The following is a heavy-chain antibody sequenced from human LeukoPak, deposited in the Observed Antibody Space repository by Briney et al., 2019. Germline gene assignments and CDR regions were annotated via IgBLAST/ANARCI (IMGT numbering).Heavy chain of an antibody. J-gene: IGHJ4*02. D-gene: IGHD3-22*01. CDR1: GFTFSSYA. CDR3: AKRYYDSSGYRWFDY. V-gene: IGHV3-23*01. CDR2: ISGISGST. Sequence: PGASLRLSCAASGFTFSSYAMSWVRQAPGKGLEWVSTISGISGSTYYADSVKGRFTISRDSSKNTLYLQMNSLRAEDTAVYYCAKRYYDSSGYRWFDYWGQGTLVTVSS.